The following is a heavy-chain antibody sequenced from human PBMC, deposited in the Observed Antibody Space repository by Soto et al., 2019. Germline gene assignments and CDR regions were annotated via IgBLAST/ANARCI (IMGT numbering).Heavy chain of an antibody. CDR3: ARSADDYSEYFHH. J-gene: IGHJ1*01. CDR1: GYTFTSYG. CDR2: ISAYNGNR. D-gene: IGHD4-17*01. V-gene: IGHV1-18*01. Sequence: QVQLVQSGAEVTESGASVKVSCKASGYTFTSYGISWVRQAPGQGLEWVGWISAYNGNRNYAQKLQGRVTMTTDTSKSTAYMELRSLRSDDTAVYYCARSADDYSEYFHHWGQGTLVTVSS.